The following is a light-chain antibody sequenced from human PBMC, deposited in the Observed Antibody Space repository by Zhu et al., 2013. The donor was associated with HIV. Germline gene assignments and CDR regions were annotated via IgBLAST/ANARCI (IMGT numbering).Light chain of an antibody. CDR3: QQFHGYPWT. CDR1: QGINRW. Sequence: DIQMTQSPSSVSASVGDRVTISCRASQGINRWLAWYQQKPGKVPKVLIYAASSLQRGVPSRFSGSGSATEFTLTVSSLQADDFATYYCQQFHGYPWTFGQGTKVEI. CDR2: AAS. V-gene: IGKV1-12*01. J-gene: IGKJ1*01.